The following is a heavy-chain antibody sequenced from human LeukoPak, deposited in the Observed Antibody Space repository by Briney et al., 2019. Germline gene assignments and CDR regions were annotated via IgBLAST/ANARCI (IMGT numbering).Heavy chain of an antibody. J-gene: IGHJ4*02. Sequence: KSSETLSLTCTVSGGSISSYYWSWIRQPPGKGLEWIGYIYYSGSTNYNPSLKSRVTISVDRSKNQFSLRLTSVTAADTAVYYCARAPYRYYFDYWGQGTLVTVSS. CDR3: ARAPYRYYFDY. CDR2: IYYSGST. CDR1: GGSISSYY. D-gene: IGHD1-26*01. V-gene: IGHV4-59*12.